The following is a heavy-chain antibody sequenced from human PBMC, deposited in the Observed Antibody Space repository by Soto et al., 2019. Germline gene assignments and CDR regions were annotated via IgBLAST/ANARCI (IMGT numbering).Heavy chain of an antibody. D-gene: IGHD4-17*01. CDR2: IFPSDSDS. V-gene: IGHV5-51*01. CDR3: ARSYGDYLAYDS. Sequence: GESLKISCQGSGFDFTSYWIAWVRQVPGKGLEWMGTIFPSDSDSRYNPSFQGQVSFSADKSTSTAYLQWSSLQSSDTAIYYCARSYGDYLAYDSGGQGTLVTVSS. J-gene: IGHJ4*02. CDR1: GFDFTSYW.